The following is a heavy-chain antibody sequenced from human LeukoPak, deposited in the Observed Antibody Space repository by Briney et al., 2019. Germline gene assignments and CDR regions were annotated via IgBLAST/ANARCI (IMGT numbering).Heavy chain of an antibody. D-gene: IGHD2-2*02. J-gene: IGHJ4*02. CDR3: ARAHGDCSSTSCYMDFDF. Sequence: PGRSLRLSCAASGFTFSSYGMHWVRHAPGKGREGVAVIFDDGSSEYYADSVKGRFTISRDDSKNTLYVQMNSLRAEDTAVYYCARAHGDCSSTSCYMDFDFWGQGTLVTVSS. V-gene: IGHV3-33*01. CDR2: IFDDGSSE. CDR1: GFTFSSYG.